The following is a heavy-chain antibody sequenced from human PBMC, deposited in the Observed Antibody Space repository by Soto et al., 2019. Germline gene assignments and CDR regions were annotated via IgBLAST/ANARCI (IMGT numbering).Heavy chain of an antibody. V-gene: IGHV1-18*04. Sequence: GASVKVSCKASGYTFTSYGISWVRQAPGQGLEWMGWISAYNGNTNYAQKLQGRVTMTTDTSTSTAYMELRSLRSDDTAVYYCARDLELWNDFWSGYPPYYYGMDVWGQGTTVTVSS. D-gene: IGHD3-3*01. CDR2: ISAYNGNT. CDR1: GYTFTSYG. J-gene: IGHJ6*02. CDR3: ARDLELWNDFWSGYPPYYYGMDV.